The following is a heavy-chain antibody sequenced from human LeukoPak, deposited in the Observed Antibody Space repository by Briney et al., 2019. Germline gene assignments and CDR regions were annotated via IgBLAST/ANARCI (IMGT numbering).Heavy chain of an antibody. CDR2: IFYSGTT. Sequence: PSETLSLTCTVSGASITSGAYYWSWIRQLPGKGLEWLGYIFYSGTTYYNPSLTSRVTISVDTSKNQFSLKLSSVTAADTAVYFCARDRTGYFFDDWGQGILVTVSS. V-gene: IGHV4-31*03. CDR1: GASITSGAYY. CDR3: ARDRTGYFFDD. J-gene: IGHJ4*02.